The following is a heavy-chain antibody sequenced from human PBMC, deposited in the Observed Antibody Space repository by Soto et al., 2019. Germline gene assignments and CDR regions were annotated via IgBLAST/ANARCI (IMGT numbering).Heavy chain of an antibody. CDR3: ARDSRTVFEEYGDYDVDYYYGMDV. CDR1: GGSISSYY. CDR2: IYYSGST. V-gene: IGHV4-59*01. J-gene: IGHJ6*02. D-gene: IGHD4-17*01. Sequence: SETLSLTCTVSGGSISSYYWSWIRQPPGKGLEWIGYIYYSGSTNYNPSLKSRVTISVDTSKNQFSLKLSSVTAADTAVYYCARDSRTVFEEYGDYDVDYYYGMDVWGQGTTVTVSS.